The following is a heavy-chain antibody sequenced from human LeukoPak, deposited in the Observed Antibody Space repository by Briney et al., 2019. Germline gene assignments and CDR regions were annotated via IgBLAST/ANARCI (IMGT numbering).Heavy chain of an antibody. CDR3: ATGGFGSSWWA. J-gene: IGHJ5*02. V-gene: IGHV1-24*01. D-gene: IGHD6-13*01. Sequence: ASVKFSCKVSGYTLTELSMHWVRQAPGKGLEWMGGFDPEDGETIYAQKFQGRVTMTEDTSTDTAYMELSSLRSEDAAVYYCATGGFGSSWWAWGQGTLVTVSS. CDR2: FDPEDGET. CDR1: GYTLTELS.